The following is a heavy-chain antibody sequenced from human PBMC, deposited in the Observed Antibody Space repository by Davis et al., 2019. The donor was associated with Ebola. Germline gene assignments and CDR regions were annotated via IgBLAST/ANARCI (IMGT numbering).Heavy chain of an antibody. CDR1: GGSISSGDYY. Sequence: MPSETLSLTCTVSGGSISSGDYYWSWIRQPPGKGLEWIGSIYYSGSTYYNPSLKSRITISVDTSKNQFSLKLSSVTAADTAVYYCARGLGDFLTGYPLYYYYGMDVWGQGTTVTVSS. CDR2: IYYSGST. D-gene: IGHD3-9*01. V-gene: IGHV4-39*01. CDR3: ARGLGDFLTGYPLYYYYGMDV. J-gene: IGHJ6*02.